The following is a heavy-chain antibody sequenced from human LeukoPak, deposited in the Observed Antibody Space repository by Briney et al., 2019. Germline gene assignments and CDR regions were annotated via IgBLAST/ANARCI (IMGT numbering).Heavy chain of an antibody. CDR1: GFTFDDYA. Sequence: GGSLRLSCAVSGFTFDDYAMHWVRQAPGKGPEWVSGISWNSGSIGYADSVKGRFTISRDNAKNSLYLQMNSLRAEDTALYYCAKDRSDIVVVEAGMDVWGQGTTVTVSS. D-gene: IGHD2-2*01. V-gene: IGHV3-9*01. CDR2: ISWNSGSI. J-gene: IGHJ6*02. CDR3: AKDRSDIVVVEAGMDV.